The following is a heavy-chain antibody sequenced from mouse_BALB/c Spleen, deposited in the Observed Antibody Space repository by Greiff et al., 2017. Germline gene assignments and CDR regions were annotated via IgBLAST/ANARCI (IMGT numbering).Heavy chain of an antibody. D-gene: IGHD1-1*01. J-gene: IGHJ1*01. CDR3: ARGGYYGSSYKWYFDV. V-gene: IGHV5-6-5*01. CDR1: GFTFSSYA. CDR2: ISSGGST. Sequence: EVKVVESGGGLVKPGGSLKLSCAASGFTFSSYAMSWVRQTPEKRLEWVASISSGGSTYYPDSVKGRFTISRDNARNILYLQMSSLRSEDTAMYYCARGGYYGSSYKWYFDVWGAGTTVTVSS.